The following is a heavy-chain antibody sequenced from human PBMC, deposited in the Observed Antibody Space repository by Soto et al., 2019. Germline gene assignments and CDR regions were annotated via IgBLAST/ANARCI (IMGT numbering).Heavy chain of an antibody. V-gene: IGHV6-1*01. CDR2: TYYRSKWYN. J-gene: IGHJ4*02. Sequence: PSQTLSLTCAISGDSVSSNSAAWNWIRQSPSRGLEWLGRTYYRSKWYNDYAVSVKSRITINPDTSKNQFSLQLNSVTPEDTALYYCAKNGLDNSPSAIDSWGPGTLVTVSS. CDR3: AKNGLDNSPSAIDS. CDR1: GDSVSSNSAA. D-gene: IGHD2-8*01.